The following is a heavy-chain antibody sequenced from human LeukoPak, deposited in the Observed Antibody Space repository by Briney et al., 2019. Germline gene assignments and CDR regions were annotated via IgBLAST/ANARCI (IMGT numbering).Heavy chain of an antibody. J-gene: IGHJ4*02. CDR2: IKSKTDGGTT. CDR1: GFTFSNAW. Sequence: GGSLRLSCAASGFTFSNAWMSWVRQAPGKGLEWVGRIKSKTDGGTTDYAAPVKGRFTISRDDSKNTLYLQMNSLRAEDTAVYYCAKIFDTVNQPYRYFDYWGQGTLVTVSS. V-gene: IGHV3-15*01. D-gene: IGHD4-17*01. CDR3: AKIFDTVNQPYRYFDY.